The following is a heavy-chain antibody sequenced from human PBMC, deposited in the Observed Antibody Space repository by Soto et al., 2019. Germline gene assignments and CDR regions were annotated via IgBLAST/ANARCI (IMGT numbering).Heavy chain of an antibody. J-gene: IGHJ4*02. CDR1: GYTFTGYY. CDR2: INPNCGAA. V-gene: IGHV1-2*04. Sequence: ASVKVSCKASGYTFTGYYMHWVRQAPGQGLEWMGGINPNCGAANYAQKFQGWVTMTRDTSTSTVYLELSSLRSDDTAVYYCARDLAAAAYWGQGTLVTVSS. D-gene: IGHD6-13*01. CDR3: ARDLAAAAY.